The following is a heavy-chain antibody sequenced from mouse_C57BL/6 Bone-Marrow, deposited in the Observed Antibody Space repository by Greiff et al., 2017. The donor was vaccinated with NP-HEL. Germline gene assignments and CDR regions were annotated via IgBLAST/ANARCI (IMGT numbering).Heavy chain of an antibody. V-gene: IGHV1-50*01. CDR2: IDPSDSYT. Sequence: QVQLKQPGAELVKPGASVKLSCKASGYTFTSYWMQWVKQRPGQGLEWIGEIDPSDSYTNYNQKFKGKATLTVDTSSSTAYMQLSSLTSEDSAVYYCARSGYGNYVSWYFDVWGTGTTVTVSS. CDR3: ARSGYGNYVSWYFDV. CDR1: GYTFTSYW. D-gene: IGHD2-10*02. J-gene: IGHJ1*03.